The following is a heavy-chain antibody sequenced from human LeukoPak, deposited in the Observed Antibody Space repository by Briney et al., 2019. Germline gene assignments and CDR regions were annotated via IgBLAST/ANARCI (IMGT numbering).Heavy chain of an antibody. CDR2: INHSGST. V-gene: IGHV4-34*01. D-gene: IGHD6-13*01. CDR3: ARGVFVRSSSWYEGYYYYYGMVV. J-gene: IGHJ6*04. CDR1: GGSFSGYY. Sequence: PSETLSLTCAVYGGSFSGYYWSWIRQPPGKGLEWIGEINHSGSTNYNPSLKSRVTISVDTSKNQFSLKLSSVTAADTAVYYCARGVFVRSSSWYEGYYYYYGMVVWGKGTTVTVSS.